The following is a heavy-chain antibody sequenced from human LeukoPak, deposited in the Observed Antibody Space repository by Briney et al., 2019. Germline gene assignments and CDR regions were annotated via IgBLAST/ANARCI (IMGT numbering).Heavy chain of an antibody. CDR2: MNPYSGNT. CDR3: AFHDYGDYEGPTRGYMDV. J-gene: IGHJ6*03. CDR1: GYTFTSYD. D-gene: IGHD4-17*01. V-gene: IGHV1-8*01. Sequence: ASVKVSCKASGYTFTSYDINWVRQATGQGLEWMGWMNPYSGNTGYAQKFQGRVTMTRNTSISTAYMELSSLRSEDTAVYYCAFHDYGDYEGPTRGYMDVWGKGTTVTVSS.